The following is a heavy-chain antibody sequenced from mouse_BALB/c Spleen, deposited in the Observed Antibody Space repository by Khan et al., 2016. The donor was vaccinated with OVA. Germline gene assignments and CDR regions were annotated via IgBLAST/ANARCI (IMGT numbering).Heavy chain of an antibody. J-gene: IGHJ4*01. CDR3: ARQNYYGYALDY. V-gene: IGHV3-2*02. CDR2: ISYSGAT. D-gene: IGHD1-1*01. Sequence: VQLKESGPGLVKPSQSLSLTCTVTGYSITSNYAWSWIRQFPGNKLEWLGYISYSGATNYNPSPKSRISVTRDTSENQFFLQLNSVTTEDTDTYYCARQNYYGYALDYWGQGTSVTVSS. CDR1: GYSITSNYA.